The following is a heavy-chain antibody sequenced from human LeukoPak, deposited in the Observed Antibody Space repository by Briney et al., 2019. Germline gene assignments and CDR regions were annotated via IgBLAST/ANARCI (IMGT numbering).Heavy chain of an antibody. Sequence: SETLSLTCTVSGGSISGGSYYWSWIRQPPGKGLEWIGEINHSGSTNYNPSLKSRVTISVDTSKNQFSLKLSSVTAADTAVYYCARGYPYSYYGSSGYYRLAHFDYWGQGTLVTVSS. CDR2: INHSGST. D-gene: IGHD3-22*01. J-gene: IGHJ4*02. CDR1: GGSISGGSYY. CDR3: ARGYPYSYYGSSGYYRLAHFDY. V-gene: IGHV4-39*07.